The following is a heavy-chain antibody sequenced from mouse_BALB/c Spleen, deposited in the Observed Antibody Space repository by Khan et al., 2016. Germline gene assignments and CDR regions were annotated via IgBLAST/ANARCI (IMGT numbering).Heavy chain of an antibody. D-gene: IGHD1-1*01. CDR2: ISYSGST. Sequence: EVQLQESGPGLAKPSQSLSLTCTVTGFSITSDYAWNWIRQFPGNKLEWMGYISYSGSTRYNPSLKSRISVTRDTSKNQFFLQLNSVTTEDTATYYCARHDGTYGYFDVWGAGTTVTVSS. CDR3: ARHDGTYGYFDV. V-gene: IGHV3-2*02. CDR1: GFSITSDYA. J-gene: IGHJ1*01.